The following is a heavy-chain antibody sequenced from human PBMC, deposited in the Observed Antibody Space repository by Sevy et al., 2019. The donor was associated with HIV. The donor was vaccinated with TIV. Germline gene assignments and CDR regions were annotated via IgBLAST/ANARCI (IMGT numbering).Heavy chain of an antibody. D-gene: IGHD4-17*01. CDR2: IRSKAYGGTT. Sequence: GGSLRLSCTASGFTFGDYAMSWFRQAPGKGLEWVGFIRSKAYGGTTEYAASVKVRFTISRDGSKSIAYLQMNSLKTEDTAVYYCTRDRVTTLRSTCLGKYYFDYWGQGNLVTISS. J-gene: IGHJ4*02. CDR3: TRDRVTTLRSTCLGKYYFDY. CDR1: GFTFGDYA. V-gene: IGHV3-49*01.